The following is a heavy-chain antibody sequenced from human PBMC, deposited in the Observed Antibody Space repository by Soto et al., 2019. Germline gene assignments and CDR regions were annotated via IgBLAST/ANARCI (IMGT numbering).Heavy chain of an antibody. CDR2: ISYDGSNK. CDR3: AKVDSSGYYFGAFDI. Sequence: GGSLRLSCAASGFTFSSYGMHWVRQAPGKGLEWVAVISYDGSNKYYADSVKGRFTISRDNSKNTLYLQMNSLRAEDTAVYYCAKVDSSGYYFGAFDIWGQGTMVTVSS. V-gene: IGHV3-30*18. J-gene: IGHJ3*02. CDR1: GFTFSSYG. D-gene: IGHD3-22*01.